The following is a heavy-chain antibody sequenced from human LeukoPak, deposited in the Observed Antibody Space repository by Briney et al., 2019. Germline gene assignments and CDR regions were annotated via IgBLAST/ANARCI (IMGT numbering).Heavy chain of an antibody. CDR2: IYTRGST. CDR3: ARGGVGGYDYFDS. Sequence: PSETLSLTCTVSGGSINNYYWSWIRQPPGKGLKWIGRIYTRGSTNYNPSLKSRVTMSVDTSKNQFSLKLSSVTAADTAMYFCARGGVGGYDYFDSWGQGTLVTVSS. J-gene: IGHJ4*02. D-gene: IGHD5-12*01. CDR1: GGSINNYY. V-gene: IGHV4-4*07.